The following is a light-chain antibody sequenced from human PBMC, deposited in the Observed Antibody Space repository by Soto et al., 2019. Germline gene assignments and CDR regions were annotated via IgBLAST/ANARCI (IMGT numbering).Light chain of an antibody. J-gene: IGKJ4*01. Sequence: EIVMTQSPDTLSVSPGERATLSCRASQSVSSNLAWYQQKPGQAPSLLIYGASTRATGIPARFSGSGSGTEFTLTISSLQSEDFAVYYCQQYNNWPLTFGGGTRVEIK. CDR1: QSVSSN. V-gene: IGKV3-15*01. CDR2: GAS. CDR3: QQYNNWPLT.